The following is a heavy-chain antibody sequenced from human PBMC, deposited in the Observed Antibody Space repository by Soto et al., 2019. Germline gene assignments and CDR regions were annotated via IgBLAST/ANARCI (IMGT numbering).Heavy chain of an antibody. V-gene: IGHV1-69*13. CDR3: ARVQLVQHYYFDY. D-gene: IGHD6-6*01. J-gene: IGHJ4*02. CDR1: GVTFSSYA. Sequence: ASVKVSCKASGVTFSSYAISWVRQAPGQGLEWMGGIIPIFGTANYAQKFQGRVTITADESTSTAYMELSSLRSEDTAVYYCARVQLVQHYYFDYWGQGTLVTVSS. CDR2: IIPIFGTA.